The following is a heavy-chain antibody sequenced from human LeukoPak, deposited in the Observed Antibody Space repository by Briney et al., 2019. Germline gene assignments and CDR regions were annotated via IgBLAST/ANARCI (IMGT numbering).Heavy chain of an antibody. CDR2: ISYDGSNK. Sequence: GRSLRLSCAASGFTFSSYAMHWVRQAPGKGLEWVAVISYDGSNKYYADSVKGRFTISRDNSKNMLYLQMNSLRAEDTAVYYCARVGDRGYSYGYYYWGQGTLVTVSS. CDR1: GFTFSSYA. CDR3: ARVGDRGYSYGYYY. D-gene: IGHD5-18*01. J-gene: IGHJ4*02. V-gene: IGHV3-30-3*01.